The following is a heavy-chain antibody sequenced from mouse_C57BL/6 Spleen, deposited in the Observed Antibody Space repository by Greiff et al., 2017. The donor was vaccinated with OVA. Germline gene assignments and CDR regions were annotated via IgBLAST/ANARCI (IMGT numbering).Heavy chain of an antibody. CDR1: GYAFSSSW. J-gene: IGHJ2*01. V-gene: IGHV1-82*01. Sequence: LVESGPELVKPGASVKISCKASGYAFSSSWMNWVKQRPGKGLEWIGRIYPGDGDTNYNGKFKGKATLTADKSSSTAYMQLSSLTSEDSAVYFGAREAYYGSSTGYFDYWGQGTTLTVSS. CDR3: AREAYYGSSTGYFDY. CDR2: IYPGDGDT. D-gene: IGHD1-1*01.